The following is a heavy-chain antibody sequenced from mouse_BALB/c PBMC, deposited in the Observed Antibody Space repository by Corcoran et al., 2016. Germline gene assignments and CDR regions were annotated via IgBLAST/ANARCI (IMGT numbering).Heavy chain of an antibody. Sequence: QVPLQQSGADLLNPGASVKISCKATDYTFSSYWLEWVTQRPGHGLEWIGAILPGIGSTNYNEKFKGKATFTSDTSSNKAYMQLSSLTSADSAVYYCARNYGSSYDWYFDVWGAGTTGTVSS. J-gene: IGHJ1*01. CDR3: ARNYGSSYDWYFDV. CDR1: DYTFSSYW. CDR2: ILPGIGST. V-gene: IGHV1-9*01. D-gene: IGHD1-1*01.